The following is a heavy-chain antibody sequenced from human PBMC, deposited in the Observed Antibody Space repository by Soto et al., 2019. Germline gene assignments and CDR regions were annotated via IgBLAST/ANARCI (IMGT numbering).Heavy chain of an antibody. CDR3: AKDPPWTVGPLAMDV. D-gene: IGHD3-10*01. Sequence: EVHLLESGGGLVQPGGSLRLSCVASGFTFTTHAMSWVRQSPGKGLERVSTFSGSGGNIYYAEAVKGRLTISRDDSKNTLYLQMNSLRVEDTAVYYCAKDPPWTVGPLAMDVWGQGTTVTVSS. CDR2: FSGSGGNI. J-gene: IGHJ6*02. V-gene: IGHV3-23*01. CDR1: GFTFTTHA.